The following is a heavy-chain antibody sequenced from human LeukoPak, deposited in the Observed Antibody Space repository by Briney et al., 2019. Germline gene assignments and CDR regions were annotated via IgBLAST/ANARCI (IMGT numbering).Heavy chain of an antibody. D-gene: IGHD5-18*01. V-gene: IGHV1-2*02. Sequence: ASVKVSCKASGYTFTSYGISWVRQAPGQGLEWMGWINPNSGGTNYAQKFQGRVTMTRDTSISTAYMELSRLRSDDTAVYYCARDTLSWDTAMAFDYWGQGTLVTVSS. CDR2: INPNSGGT. CDR3: ARDTLSWDTAMAFDY. J-gene: IGHJ4*02. CDR1: GYTFTSYG.